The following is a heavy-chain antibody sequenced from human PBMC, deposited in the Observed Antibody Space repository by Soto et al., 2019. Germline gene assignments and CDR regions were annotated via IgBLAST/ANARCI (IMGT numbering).Heavy chain of an antibody. Sequence: PGGSLRLSCAGSGITLSDHYIDWVRQAPGKGLEWVGRSRDKPQGYSTAYAASVKGRFTTSRDESKNSAYLQMNSLSAEDTAVYYRARDEPDVIVSRPPDHHGMDVWGQGTMVTVSS. D-gene: IGHD3-10*01. J-gene: IGHJ6*02. V-gene: IGHV3-72*01. CDR3: ARDEPDVIVSRPPDHHGMDV. CDR2: SRDKPQGYST. CDR1: GITLSDHY.